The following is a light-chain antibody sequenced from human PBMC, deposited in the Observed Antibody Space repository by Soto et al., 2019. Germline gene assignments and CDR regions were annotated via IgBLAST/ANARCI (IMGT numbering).Light chain of an antibody. Sequence: EIVMTQSPATLSVSPGEGATLSCRASQTVSSSYLAWYQQKPGQTPRLLIYDASSRATGIPDRFSGSGYGTEFTLTINRLQPDDSATYYCQQYDSFSVWTFGQGTKVDNK. CDR3: QQYDSFSVWT. CDR2: DAS. CDR1: QTVSSSY. J-gene: IGKJ1*01. V-gene: IGKV3-20*01.